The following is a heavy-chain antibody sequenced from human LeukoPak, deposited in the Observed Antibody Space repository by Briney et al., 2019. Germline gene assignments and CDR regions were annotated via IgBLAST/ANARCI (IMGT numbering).Heavy chain of an antibody. CDR3: AKARRELWFGELFN. Sequence: PGGSLRLSCAASGFTVSSNYMSWVRQAPGKGLEWVSVIYSGGSTYYADSVKGRFTISRDNSKNTLYLQMNSLRAEDTAVYYCAKARRELWFGELFNWGQGTLVTVSS. CDR1: GFTVSSNY. CDR2: IYSGGST. D-gene: IGHD3-10*01. J-gene: IGHJ4*02. V-gene: IGHV3-66*02.